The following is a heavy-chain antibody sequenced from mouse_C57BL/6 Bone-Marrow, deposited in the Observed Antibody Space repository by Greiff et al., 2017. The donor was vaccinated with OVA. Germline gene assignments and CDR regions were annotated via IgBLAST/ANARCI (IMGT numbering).Heavy chain of an antibody. CDR2: IDPGGGET. J-gene: IGHJ2*01. CDR1: GFNIKDYY. Sequence: VQLQQSGAELVKPGASVKLSCKASGFNIKDYYMHWVKQRTEQGLEWIGRIDPGGGETKYTTKFKGKATITAGTYSNTAYLQLSSLTSEDTAVYYGATEYYGRSDYIDYWGQGTTLTVSS. D-gene: IGHD1-1*01. CDR3: ATEYYGRSDYIDY. V-gene: IGHV14-2*01.